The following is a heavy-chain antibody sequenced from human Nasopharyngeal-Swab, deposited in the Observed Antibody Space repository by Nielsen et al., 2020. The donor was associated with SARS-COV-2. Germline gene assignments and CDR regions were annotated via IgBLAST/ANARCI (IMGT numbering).Heavy chain of an antibody. Sequence: GGSLRLSCAASGFTFSSYAMHWVRQAPGKGLEWVAVISYDGSNKYYADSVKGRFTISRDNAKNTLYLQMNSLRAEDTAVYYCTRTEDSLAGMEVWGQGTTVTVSS. D-gene: IGHD3-22*01. J-gene: IGHJ6*02. CDR2: ISYDGSNK. V-gene: IGHV3-30-3*01. CDR1: GFTFSSYA. CDR3: TRTEDSLAGMEV.